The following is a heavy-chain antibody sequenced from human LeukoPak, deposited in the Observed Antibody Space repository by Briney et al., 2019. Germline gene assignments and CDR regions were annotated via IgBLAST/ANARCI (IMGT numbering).Heavy chain of an antibody. V-gene: IGHV1-2*02. J-gene: IGHJ4*02. CDR2: INPNSGGT. CDR1: GYTFTGYY. D-gene: IGHD3-22*01. Sequence: ASVKVSCKASGYTFTGYYMHWVRQAPGQGLEWMGWINPNSGGTNYAQKFQGRVTMTRDTSISTAYMELSRLRSDDTAVYYCARDRYYYDSSGILDYWGQGTLVTVSS. CDR3: ARDRYYYDSSGILDY.